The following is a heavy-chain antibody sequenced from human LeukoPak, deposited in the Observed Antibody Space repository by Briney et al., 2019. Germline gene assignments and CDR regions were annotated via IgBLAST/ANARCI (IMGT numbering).Heavy chain of an antibody. CDR2: IYPAYSDT. J-gene: IGHJ4*02. CDR3: ARLLRNIAAAVYYFDY. V-gene: IGHV5-51*01. D-gene: IGHD6-13*01. Sequence: GESLKISCKVSGYSFTTYWSGWVRQMPGKGLEWMGIIYPAYSDTKYSPSLQGQVTSSADKSISTAYLQWSSLKASDTAMYYCARLLRNIAAAVYYFDYWGQGTLVTVSS. CDR1: GYSFTTYW.